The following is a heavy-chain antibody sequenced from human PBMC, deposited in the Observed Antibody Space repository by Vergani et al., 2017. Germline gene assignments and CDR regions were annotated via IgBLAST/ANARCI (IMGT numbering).Heavy chain of an antibody. CDR2: IYYSGST. CDR3: ARESTTVVTDAFDI. J-gene: IGHJ3*02. V-gene: IGHV4-59*01. CDR1: GGSISSYY. Sequence: QVQLQESGPGLVKPSETLSLTCTVSGGSISSYYWSWIRQPPGKGLEWIGYIYYSGSTNYNPSLKSRVTISVDTSKNQFSLKLSSVTAADTAVYYCARESTTVVTDAFDIWGQGTMVIVSS. D-gene: IGHD4-23*01.